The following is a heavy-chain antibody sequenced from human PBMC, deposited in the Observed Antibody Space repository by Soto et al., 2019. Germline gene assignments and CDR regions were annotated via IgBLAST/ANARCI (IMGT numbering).Heavy chain of an antibody. J-gene: IGHJ4*02. CDR3: AKAYYDYVWGSYHDY. CDR1: GFTFSSYG. Sequence: GGSLRLSCAASGFTFSSYGMHWVRQAPGKGLEWVAVISYDGSNKYYADSVKGRFTISRDNSKNTLYLQMNSLRAEDTAVYYCAKAYYDYVWGSYHDYWGQGTLVTVSS. CDR2: ISYDGSNK. D-gene: IGHD3-16*01. V-gene: IGHV3-30*18.